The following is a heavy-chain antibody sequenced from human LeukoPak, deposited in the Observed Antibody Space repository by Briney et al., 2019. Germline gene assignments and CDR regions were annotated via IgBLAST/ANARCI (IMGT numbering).Heavy chain of an antibody. CDR3: ARASTYYYDSSGYYPDY. CDR1: GYTFTGYY. D-gene: IGHD3-22*01. J-gene: IGHJ4*02. CDR2: INPNSGGT. Sequence: ASVKVSCKASGYTFTGYYMHWVRQAPGQGLEWMGWINPNSGGTNYAQKFQGRVTITRDTSISTAYMELSRLRSDDTAVYYCARASTYYYDSSGYYPDYWGQGTLVTVSS. V-gene: IGHV1-2*02.